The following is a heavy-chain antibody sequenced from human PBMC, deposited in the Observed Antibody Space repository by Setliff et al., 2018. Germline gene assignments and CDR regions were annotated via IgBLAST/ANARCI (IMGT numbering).Heavy chain of an antibody. CDR3: ARDKPPYGVLIGNYMDL. V-gene: IGHV3-48*01. J-gene: IGHJ6*03. Sequence: GGSLRLSCAASGFNLRTSSMNWVRQAPGKGLEWIAFMSAMGITFYYADSVKGRFTISRDRVKNSLYLQLSRLRVDDTAIYYCARDKPPYGVLIGNYMDLWGKGTTVTVSS. D-gene: IGHD2-8*01. CDR2: MSAMGITF. CDR1: GFNLRTSS.